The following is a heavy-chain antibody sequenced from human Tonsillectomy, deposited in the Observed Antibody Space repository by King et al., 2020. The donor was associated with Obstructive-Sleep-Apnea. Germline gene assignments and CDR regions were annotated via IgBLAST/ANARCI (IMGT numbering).Heavy chain of an antibody. V-gene: IGHV4-30-2*01. CDR3: ARALDYGGNYFDY. CDR1: GGSISSGGYS. CDR2: IYDNGST. D-gene: IGHD4-23*01. Sequence: QLQESDSGLVKPSQTLSLTCAVSGGSISSGGYSWNWIRQPPGKGLEWIGYIYDNGSTDYSPSLKSRVTISVDRPKNQFSLRLNSVTAADTAVYYCARALDYGGNYFDYWGQGTLVPVSS. J-gene: IGHJ4*02.